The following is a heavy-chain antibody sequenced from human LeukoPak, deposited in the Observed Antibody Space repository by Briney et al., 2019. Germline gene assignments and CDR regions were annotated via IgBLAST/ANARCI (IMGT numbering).Heavy chain of an antibody. CDR3: ARRAYSAAYWKHFDY. J-gene: IGHJ4*02. CDR1: GFTFSYYSMN. CDR2: IYYHENT. D-gene: IGHD1-1*01. Sequence: KTGGSLRLSCAASGFTFSYYSMNWVRQAPGKGLEWIGSIYYHENTYYNSSLKSRVTISVDTSKNQFSLKLNSVTAADTAVYFCARRAYSAAYWKHFDYWGQGTLVTVSS. V-gene: IGHV4-39*01.